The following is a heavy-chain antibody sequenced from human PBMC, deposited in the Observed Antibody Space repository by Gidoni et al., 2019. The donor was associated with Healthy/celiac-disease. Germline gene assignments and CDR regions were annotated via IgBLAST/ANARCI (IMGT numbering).Heavy chain of an antibody. CDR3: ARDVLGSIGDYFDY. Sequence: QVQLQESGPGLVKPSQNVALTCTVSGGSISSGGYYWSWIRQHPGKGLEWIGYIYYSGSTYYNPSLKSRVTISVDTSKNQFSLKLSSVTAADTAVYYCARDVLGSIGDYFDYWGQGTLVTVSS. V-gene: IGHV4-31*03. CDR2: IYYSGST. CDR1: GGSISSGGYY. J-gene: IGHJ4*02. D-gene: IGHD6-6*01.